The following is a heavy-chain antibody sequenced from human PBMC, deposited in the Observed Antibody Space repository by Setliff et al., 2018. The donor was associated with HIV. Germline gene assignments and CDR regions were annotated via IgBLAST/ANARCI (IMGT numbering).Heavy chain of an antibody. D-gene: IGHD2-21*02. V-gene: IGHV1-18*01. Sequence: ASVKVSCKISGFLMTAYGINWVRQAPGQGPEWMGWFTSYNNKADFAPKFQGRVTLTTDTFTTTAYMELRSLRSDDTAVYYCARGGDPPYYFLGMDVWGQGTSVTVSS. CDR3: ARGGDPPYYFLGMDV. CDR2: FTSYNNKA. CDR1: GFLMTAYG. J-gene: IGHJ6*02.